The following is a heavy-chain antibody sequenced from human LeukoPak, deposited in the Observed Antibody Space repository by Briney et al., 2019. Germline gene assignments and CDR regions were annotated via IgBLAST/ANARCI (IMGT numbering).Heavy chain of an antibody. Sequence: SETLSLTCAVYGGSFSGYYWSWIRQPPGKGLDWIGEINHSESTNYNPSLKSRVTISVDKSKNQLSLKLSSVTAADTAVYYCARGTSVTIFGVVIIEDYYYYYMDVWGKGTTVTVSS. CDR2: INHSEST. J-gene: IGHJ6*03. CDR3: ARGTSVTIFGVVIIEDYYYYYMDV. V-gene: IGHV4-34*01. D-gene: IGHD3-3*01. CDR1: GGSFSGYY.